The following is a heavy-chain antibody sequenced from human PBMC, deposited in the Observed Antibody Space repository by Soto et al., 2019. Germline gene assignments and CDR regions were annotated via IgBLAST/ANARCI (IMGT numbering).Heavy chain of an antibody. D-gene: IGHD1-7*01. CDR3: AHFSRHKLLDS. CDR1: GLSRSTSGEG. Sequence: SGGPLVNATRILTLTCPFCGLSRSTSGEGVGWIRQPPGKALEWLAVIYWNDDKRYSPSLKSRLTITKDSSKNQVVLAMTNMDPVDTGTYYCAHFSRHKLLDSPGQGASVTGSS. CDR2: IYWNDDK. V-gene: IGHV2-5*01. J-gene: IGHJ5*01.